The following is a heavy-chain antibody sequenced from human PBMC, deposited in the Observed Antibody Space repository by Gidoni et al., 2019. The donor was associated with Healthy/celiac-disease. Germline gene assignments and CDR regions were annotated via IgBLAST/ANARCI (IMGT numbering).Heavy chain of an antibody. CDR2: ISAYNGNT. J-gene: IGHJ6*02. CDR3: ARGGGFWSGYYIASYYYGMDV. CDR1: GYTFTSYV. Sequence: QVQLVQSGAEVKKPGASVKVSCKASGYTFTSYVISWVRQAPGQGLEWMGWISAYNGNTNYAQKLQGRVTMTTDTSTSTAYMELRSLRSDDTAVYYCARGGGFWSGYYIASYYYGMDVWGQGTTVTVSS. D-gene: IGHD3-3*01. V-gene: IGHV1-18*04.